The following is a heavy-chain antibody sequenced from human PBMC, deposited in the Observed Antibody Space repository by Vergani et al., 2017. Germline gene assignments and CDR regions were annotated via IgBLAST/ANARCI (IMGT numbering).Heavy chain of an antibody. CDR2: ISGSGVST. V-gene: IGHV3-23*01. CDR3: ARDRERAFDI. Sequence: EVQLLESGGGLVQPGGSLRLSCAASGFTFSSYAMRWVRQAPGKGLEWVSGISGSGVSTSYADAVKGRFTISRDNSKNTLYLQMNSLRAEDTAVYYCARDRERAFDIWGQGTMVTVFS. J-gene: IGHJ3*02. D-gene: IGHD1-26*01. CDR1: GFTFSSYA.